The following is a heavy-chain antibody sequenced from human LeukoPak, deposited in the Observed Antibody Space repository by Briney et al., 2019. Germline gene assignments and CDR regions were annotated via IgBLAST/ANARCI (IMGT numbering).Heavy chain of an antibody. J-gene: IGHJ4*02. D-gene: IGHD2-15*01. CDR2: ISAYNGNT. CDR1: GYTFTGYY. Sequence: ASVKVSCKASGYTFTGYYMHWVRQAPGQGLEWMGWISAYNGNTNYAQKLQGRVTMTTDTSTSTAYMELRSLRSDDTAVYYCAKDGGYCSGGSCYDFDYWGQGTLVTVSS. V-gene: IGHV1-18*04. CDR3: AKDGGYCSGGSCYDFDY.